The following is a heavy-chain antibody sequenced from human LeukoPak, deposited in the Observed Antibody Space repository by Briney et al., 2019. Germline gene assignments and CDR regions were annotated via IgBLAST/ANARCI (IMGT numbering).Heavy chain of an antibody. Sequence: ASVKVSCKASGYTFTGYYMHWVRQAPGQGLEWMGWINPNSGGTNYAQKFQGRVTMTRDTSISTAYMELSRLRSDDTAVYYCARNERYSSVWYPSGYYYMDVWGKGTTVTVSS. CDR3: ARNERYSSVWYPSGYYYMDV. CDR2: INPNSGGT. J-gene: IGHJ6*03. D-gene: IGHD6-19*01. V-gene: IGHV1-2*02. CDR1: GYTFTGYY.